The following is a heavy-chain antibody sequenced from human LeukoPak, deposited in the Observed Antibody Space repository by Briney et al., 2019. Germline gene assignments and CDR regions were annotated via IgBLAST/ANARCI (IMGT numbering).Heavy chain of an antibody. Sequence: GGSLRLSCAASGFTFSTFVMHWVRQAPGKGLEWVAVISHDGTNKYYGDSVKGRFTIFRDNSKDTLHLQMNSLRAEDTAVYYCAKGSYYDSSGSFYFDYWGQGTLVTVSS. J-gene: IGHJ4*02. CDR2: ISHDGTNK. CDR3: AKGSYYDSSGSFYFDY. V-gene: IGHV3-30*04. D-gene: IGHD3-22*01. CDR1: GFTFSTFV.